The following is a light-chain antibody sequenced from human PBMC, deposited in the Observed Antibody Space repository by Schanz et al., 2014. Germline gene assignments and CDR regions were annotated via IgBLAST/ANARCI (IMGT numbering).Light chain of an antibody. V-gene: IGLV1-40*01. CDR1: SSNIGSGYD. CDR2: DNN. J-gene: IGLJ2*01. CDR3: GSFAGTTNLI. Sequence: QSVLTQPPSMSGAPGQRVTISCTGTSSNIGSGYDVHWYQCLPGTAPKLLIYDNNNRPSGVPDRFSGSKSATSASLAITGLQAEDEAEYYCGSFAGTTNLIFGGGTKLTVL.